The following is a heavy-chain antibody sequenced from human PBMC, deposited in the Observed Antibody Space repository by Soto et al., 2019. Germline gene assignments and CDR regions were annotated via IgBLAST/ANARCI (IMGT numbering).Heavy chain of an antibody. CDR2: IYYSGST. J-gene: IGHJ6*02. CDR3: TSIITMVRRVIIIDYYYGMDV. Sequence: SETLSLTCTISGGSISSSSYYWGWIRKPQGKGLELIGRIYYSGSTYYNPSLKSRVTISVHTSKNQFSLKLISVPASDTAVYYYTSIITMVRRVIIIDYYYGMDVWGQGTTVTVSS. CDR1: GGSISSSSYY. D-gene: IGHD3-10*01. V-gene: IGHV4-39*01.